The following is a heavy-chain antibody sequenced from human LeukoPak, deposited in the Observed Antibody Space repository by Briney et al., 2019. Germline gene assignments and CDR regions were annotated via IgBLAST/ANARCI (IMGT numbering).Heavy chain of an antibody. CDR1: GFTFSSYW. CDR2: IKQDGSEK. CDR3: ARDLLLWFGELLRPLDY. Sequence: GGSLRLTCAASGFTFSSYWMSWVRQAPGKGLEWVANIKQDGSEKYYVDSVKGRFTISRDNAKNSLYLQMNSLRAEDTAVYYCARDLLLWFGELLRPLDYWGQGTLVTVSS. V-gene: IGHV3-7*01. D-gene: IGHD3-10*01. J-gene: IGHJ4*02.